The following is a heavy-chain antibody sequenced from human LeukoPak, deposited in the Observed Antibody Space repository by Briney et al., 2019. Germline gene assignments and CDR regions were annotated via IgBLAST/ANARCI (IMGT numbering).Heavy chain of an antibody. CDR1: GFTFDDYG. CDR3: AKDMSAFPRPGIVGATPGFDY. Sequence: PGGSLRLSCAASGFTFDDYGMTWVRQAPGKGLEWVSGISGSDGSTYYADSVKGRFIISRDNSKNTLYLQMNSLRAEDTAVYYCAKDMSAFPRPGIVGATPGFDYWGQGTLVTVSS. J-gene: IGHJ4*02. D-gene: IGHD1-26*01. V-gene: IGHV3-23*01. CDR2: ISGSDGST.